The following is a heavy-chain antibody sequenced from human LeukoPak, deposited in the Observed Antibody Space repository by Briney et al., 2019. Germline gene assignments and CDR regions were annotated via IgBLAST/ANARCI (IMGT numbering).Heavy chain of an antibody. D-gene: IGHD3-10*01. J-gene: IGHJ6*02. Sequence: SETLSLTCTVSGGSISSYYWSWIRQPPGKGLEWIGYIYYSGSTNYNPSLKSRVTISVDTSKNQFSLKLSSVTAADTAVYYCARVGTMVRGTRYSMDVWGQGTTVTVSS. CDR2: IYYSGST. CDR3: ARVGTMVRGTRYSMDV. CDR1: GGSISSYY. V-gene: IGHV4-59*01.